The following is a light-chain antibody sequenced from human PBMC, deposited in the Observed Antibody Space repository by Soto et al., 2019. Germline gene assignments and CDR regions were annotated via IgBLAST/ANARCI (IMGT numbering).Light chain of an antibody. Sequence: EIVLTQSPGTLSLSPGEGATLSCRASQSVSSSYLAWYQQKPGQAPRLLIYGASSRATGIPDRFSGSGSGTDFTLTISRLEPEDFAVYYCQQYGSPGTFGQGTKVEIK. CDR3: QQYGSPGT. J-gene: IGKJ1*01. CDR1: QSVSSSY. CDR2: GAS. V-gene: IGKV3-20*01.